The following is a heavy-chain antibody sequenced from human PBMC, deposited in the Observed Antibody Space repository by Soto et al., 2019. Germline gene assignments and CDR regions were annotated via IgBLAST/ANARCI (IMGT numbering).Heavy chain of an antibody. Sequence: GGSLRLSCAASGFTFSSYSMNWVRQAPGKGLEWVSSISSGRPDIFYADSVRGRFTISRDDAKKSLFLQMNSLRADDTAVYYCARDHLGIAAGDFDLWGQGPLVTVFS. CDR3: ARDHLGIAAGDFDL. J-gene: IGHJ4*02. CDR1: GFTFSSYS. D-gene: IGHD6-19*01. V-gene: IGHV3-21*01. CDR2: ISSGRPDI.